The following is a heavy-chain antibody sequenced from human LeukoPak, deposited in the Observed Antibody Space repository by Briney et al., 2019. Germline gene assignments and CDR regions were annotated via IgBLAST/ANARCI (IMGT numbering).Heavy chain of an antibody. D-gene: IGHD1-26*01. Sequence: GESLKISCKVSGYSLTNYWIAWVRQMPGKGLEWMGIVFPVDSDTRYSPSFQGQVTISADKSTNTAYLQWSSLKASDTAIYYCARYDGGATADFWGQGTLVTVSS. CDR3: ARYDGGATADF. CDR2: VFPVDSDT. V-gene: IGHV5-51*01. J-gene: IGHJ4*02. CDR1: GYSLTNYW.